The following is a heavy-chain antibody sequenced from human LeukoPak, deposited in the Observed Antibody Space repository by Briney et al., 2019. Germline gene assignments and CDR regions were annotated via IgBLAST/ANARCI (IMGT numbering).Heavy chain of an antibody. CDR3: ARGRPSDPSNNNSSSWYSSYGWFDP. V-gene: IGHV4-34*01. J-gene: IGHJ5*02. Sequence: PSETLSLTCAVYGGSFSGYYWSWIRQPPGKGLEWIGEINHSGSTNYNPSLKSRVTISVDTSKNQFSLKLSSVTAADTAVYYCARGRPSDPSNNNSSSWYSSYGWFDPWGQGTLVTVSS. D-gene: IGHD6-13*01. CDR1: GGSFSGYY. CDR2: INHSGST.